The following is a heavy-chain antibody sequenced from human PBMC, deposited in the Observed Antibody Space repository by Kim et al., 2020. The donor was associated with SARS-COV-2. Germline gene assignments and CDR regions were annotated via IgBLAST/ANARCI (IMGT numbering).Heavy chain of an antibody. D-gene: IGHD2-2*02. Sequence: ANGRFTIARDNSKNTLYLQMNSLRAEDTAVYYCAKDALPASIIYYYGMDVWGQGTTVTVSS. J-gene: IGHJ6*02. CDR3: AKDALPASIIYYYGMDV. V-gene: IGHV3-23*01.